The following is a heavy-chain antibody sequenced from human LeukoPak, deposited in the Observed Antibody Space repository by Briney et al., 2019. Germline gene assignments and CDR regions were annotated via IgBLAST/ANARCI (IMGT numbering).Heavy chain of an antibody. D-gene: IGHD3-10*01. CDR1: GYTFTSYD. Sequence: ASVKVSCKASGYTFTSYDINWVRQATGQGLEWMGWMNPNSGNTGYAQKFQGRVTMTRNTSISTAYMELSSLRSEDTAVYYCAAIYYGSGIDAFDIWGQGTMVTVSS. CDR3: AAIYYGSGIDAFDI. J-gene: IGHJ3*02. V-gene: IGHV1-8*01. CDR2: MNPNSGNT.